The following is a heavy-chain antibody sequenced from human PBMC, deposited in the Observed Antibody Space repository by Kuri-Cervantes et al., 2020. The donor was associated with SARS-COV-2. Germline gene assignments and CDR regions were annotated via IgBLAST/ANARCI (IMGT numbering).Heavy chain of an antibody. J-gene: IGHJ5*02. CDR1: GGSISSSNW. D-gene: IGHD6-19*01. V-gene: IGHV4-4*02. CDR3: ARDWAYSSGWYGVWFDP. CDR2: IYHSGST. Sequence: GSLRLSCAVSGGSISSSNWWSWVRQPPGKGLEWIGEIYHSGSTNYNPSLKSRVTIAVDKSKNQFSLKLSSVTAADTAVYYCARDWAYSSGWYGVWFDPWGQGTLVTVSS.